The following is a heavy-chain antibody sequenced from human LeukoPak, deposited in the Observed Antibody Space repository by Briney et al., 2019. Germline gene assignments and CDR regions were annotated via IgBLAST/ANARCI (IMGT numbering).Heavy chain of an antibody. CDR3: AKEGGSGWSDY. CDR1: GFTFSSYG. D-gene: IGHD6-19*01. CDR2: ILYDGSNK. V-gene: IGHV3-30*18. Sequence: GGSLRLSCAASGFTFSSYGMHWVRQAPGKGLEWVAVILYDGSNKYYADSVKGRFTISRDNSKNTLYLQMNSLRAEDTAVYYCAKEGGSGWSDYWGQGTLVTVSS. J-gene: IGHJ4*02.